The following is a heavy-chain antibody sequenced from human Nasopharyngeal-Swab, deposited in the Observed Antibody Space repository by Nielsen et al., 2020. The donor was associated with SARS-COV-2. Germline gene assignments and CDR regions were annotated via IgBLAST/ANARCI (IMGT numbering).Heavy chain of an antibody. D-gene: IGHD1-1*01. J-gene: IGHJ5*02. V-gene: IGHV4-59*01. CDR1: GGSISSYY. Sequence: SETLSLTCTVSGGSISSYYWSWIRQPPGKGLEWIGYIYYSGSTNYNPSLKSRVTISVDTSKNQFSLKLSSMTAADTAVYYCARVLNSARYNWFDPWGQGTLVTVSS. CDR2: IYYSGST. CDR3: ARVLNSARYNWFDP.